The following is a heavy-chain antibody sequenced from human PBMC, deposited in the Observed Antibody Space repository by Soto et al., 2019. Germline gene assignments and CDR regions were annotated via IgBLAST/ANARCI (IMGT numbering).Heavy chain of an antibody. Sequence: QVQLQESGPGLVKPSGTLSLTCAVSGYSIRDGYWWTWVRQTPGKGLEWIGEVHHSGATNYNPSLGSRVTISVDKAKNQFFLSLRSLTAADTATYFCGRNGEYSADRWGRGSLVTVSS. D-gene: IGHD4-17*01. J-gene: IGHJ5*02. CDR3: GRNGEYSADR. CDR1: GYSIRDGYW. V-gene: IGHV4-4*02. CDR2: VHHSGAT.